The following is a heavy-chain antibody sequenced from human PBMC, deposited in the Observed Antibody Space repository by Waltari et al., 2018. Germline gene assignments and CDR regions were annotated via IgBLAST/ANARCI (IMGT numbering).Heavy chain of an antibody. D-gene: IGHD1-26*01. V-gene: IGHV3-13*01. Sequence: VQLVESGGGLVQPGGSLRLSCAASGFTFSSYDMHWFRQATGKGLEWVSAIGTAGDTYYPGSVKGRFTISRENAKNSLYLQMNSLRAGDTAVYYCARERPPIVGATQRRELYYGMDVWGQGTKV. CDR1: GFTFSSYD. CDR2: IGTAGDT. J-gene: IGHJ6*02. CDR3: ARERPPIVGATQRRELYYGMDV.